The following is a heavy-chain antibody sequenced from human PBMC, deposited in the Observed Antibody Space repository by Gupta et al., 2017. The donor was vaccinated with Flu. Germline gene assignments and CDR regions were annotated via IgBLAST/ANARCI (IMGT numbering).Heavy chain of an antibody. Sequence: WNGDQRYRPSLRNRLTITKDTSKNQVVLTIHNMDPVDAATYYCAHSPDSGYDPYYFDYWGQGTLVTVSS. V-gene: IGHV2-5*01. CDR2: WNGDQ. D-gene: IGHD5-12*01. J-gene: IGHJ4*02. CDR3: AHSPDSGYDPYYFDY.